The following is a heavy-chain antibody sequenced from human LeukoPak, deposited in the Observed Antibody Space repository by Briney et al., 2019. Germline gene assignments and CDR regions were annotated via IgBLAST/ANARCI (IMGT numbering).Heavy chain of an antibody. Sequence: GGSLRLSCAASGFTFSSYWMSWVRQAPGKGLEWVANIKQDGSEKYYVDSVKGRFTISRDNAKNSLYLQMNSLRAEDTAVYYCARDRDGRYSSSGYWGQGTLVTVSS. CDR2: IKQDGSEK. CDR1: GFTFSSYW. J-gene: IGHJ4*02. V-gene: IGHV3-7*01. CDR3: ARDRDGRYSSSGY. D-gene: IGHD6-13*01.